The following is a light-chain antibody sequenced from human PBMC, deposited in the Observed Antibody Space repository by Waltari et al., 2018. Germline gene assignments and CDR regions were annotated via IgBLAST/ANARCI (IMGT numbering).Light chain of an antibody. CDR1: SSDVGTYNL. J-gene: IGLJ3*02. CDR2: EDY. CDR3: CSYVSGDTWV. V-gene: IGLV2-23*01. Sequence: QSPLTQPASVSGSPGQSITIPCTGTSSDVGTYNLVSWYQQHPGKAPKLMIYEDYKRSSGVSNRFSGSKSGNTASLTISGLQAEDEADYYCCSYVSGDTWVFGGGTELAVL.